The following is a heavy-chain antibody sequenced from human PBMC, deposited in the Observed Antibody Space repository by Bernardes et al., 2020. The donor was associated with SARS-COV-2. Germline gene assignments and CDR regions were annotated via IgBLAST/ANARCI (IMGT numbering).Heavy chain of an antibody. CDR3: ARDRRGYSGFDPPYIDY. CDR1: GGSVNSGGYY. CDR2: IHYSGDT. V-gene: IGHV4-31*02. D-gene: IGHD5-12*01. J-gene: IGHJ4*01. Sequence: SETLSLTCSVSGGSVNSGGYYWSWIRQLPGKGLEWIGYIHYSGDTYYSPSLKSRVSISVDTSKNQFSLSLSSMTAADTAVYFCARDRRGYSGFDPPYIDYWGHGTLVTVSS.